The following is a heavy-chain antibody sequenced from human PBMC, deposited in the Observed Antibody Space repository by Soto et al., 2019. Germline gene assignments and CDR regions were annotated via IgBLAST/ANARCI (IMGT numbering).Heavy chain of an antibody. Sequence: QLQLQESGPGLVRPSETLSLTCTVSGGSISSPTYCWGWIRQPPGKGLDWIGNICNGRDTYSNPPFKSRVSISVDTSKNQFSLNLNSVTAADTANYYCVSRPKAPVHRGGSSWYFDLWGRGTLVTVSS. V-gene: IGHV4-39*01. CDR3: VSRPKAPVHRGGSSWYFDL. J-gene: IGHJ2*01. CDR2: ICNGRDT. CDR1: GGSISSPTYC. D-gene: IGHD3-10*01.